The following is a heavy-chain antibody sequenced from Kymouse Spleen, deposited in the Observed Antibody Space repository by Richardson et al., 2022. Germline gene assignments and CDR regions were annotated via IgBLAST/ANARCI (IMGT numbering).Heavy chain of an antibody. CDR2: INHSGST. Sequence: QVQLQQWGAGLLKPSETLSLTCAVYGGSFSGYYWSWIRQPPGKGLEWIGEINHSGSTNYNPSLKSRVTISVDTSKNQFSLKLSSVTAADTAVYYCAREGTGALFDYWGQGTLVTVSS. V-gene: IGHV4-34*01. CDR3: AREGTGALFDY. CDR1: GGSFSGYY. J-gene: IGHJ4*02. D-gene: IGHD7-27*02.